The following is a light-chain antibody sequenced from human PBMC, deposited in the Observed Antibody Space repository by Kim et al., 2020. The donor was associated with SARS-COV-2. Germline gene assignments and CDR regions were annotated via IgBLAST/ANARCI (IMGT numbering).Light chain of an antibody. Sequence: EIVLTQSPGTVSLSPGERATLSCRASQSVTSTNLAWYQQKPGQAPRLLIYSTSSRAPGIPDSFSGRGSGTDFSLTISRREPEDVAVYYCEQHGSAWWTLGRRNKVDSK. V-gene: IGKV3-20*01. CDR3: EQHGSAWWT. CDR2: STS. CDR1: QSVTSTN. J-gene: IGKJ1*01.